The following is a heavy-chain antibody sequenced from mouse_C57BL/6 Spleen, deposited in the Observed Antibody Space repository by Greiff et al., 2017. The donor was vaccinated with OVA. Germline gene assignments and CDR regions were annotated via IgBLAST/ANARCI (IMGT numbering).Heavy chain of an antibody. D-gene: IGHD1-1*01. CDR1: GYTFTDYN. Sequence: VQLQQSGPELVKPGASVKMSCKASGYTFTDYNMHWVKQSHGKSLEWIGYINPNNGGTSYNQKFKGKATLTVNKSSSTAYMELRSLTSEDSAVYYCARWGYYGSRGYFDYWGQGTTLTVSS. CDR3: ARWGYYGSRGYFDY. CDR2: INPNNGGT. J-gene: IGHJ2*01. V-gene: IGHV1-22*01.